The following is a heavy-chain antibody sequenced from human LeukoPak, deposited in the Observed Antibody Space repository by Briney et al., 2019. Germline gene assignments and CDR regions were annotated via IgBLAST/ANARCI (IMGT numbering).Heavy chain of an antibody. D-gene: IGHD4-17*01. V-gene: IGHV4-61*02. CDR3: ARVRVLGDYGSYFDY. CDR1: GGSISSGSYY. J-gene: IGHJ4*02. CDR2: IYTSGST. Sequence: SETLSLTCTVSGGSISSGSYYWSWIRQPAGKGLEWIGRIYTSGSTNYNPSLKSRVTISVDTSKNQFSLKLSSVTAADTAAYYCARVRVLGDYGSYFDYWGQGTLVTVSS.